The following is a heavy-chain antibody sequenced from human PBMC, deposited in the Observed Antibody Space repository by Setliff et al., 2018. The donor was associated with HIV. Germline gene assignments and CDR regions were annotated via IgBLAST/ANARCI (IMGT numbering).Heavy chain of an antibody. CDR3: ARSMGFKATTRLDF. V-gene: IGHV5-51*01. D-gene: IGHD3-10*01. CDR2: VFPDDSDT. Sequence: GESLKISCQASGYSFTTLWIAWVRQMPGKGLEWMGMVFPDDSDTRYSPSFQGQVSMSADKSINTAYLQWMSLKASDTAVYYCARSMGFKATTRLDFWGPGTLVTVSS. CDR1: GYSFTTLW. J-gene: IGHJ4*02.